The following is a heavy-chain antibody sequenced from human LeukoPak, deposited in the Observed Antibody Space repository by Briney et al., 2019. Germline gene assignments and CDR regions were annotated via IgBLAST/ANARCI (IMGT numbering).Heavy chain of an antibody. CDR2: LSAYNGNS. D-gene: IGHD3-10*01. CDR3: ARTRSRFGELYDAYDI. V-gene: IGHV1-18*01. J-gene: IGHJ3*02. Sequence: AAAVKVSCKASGYTFTNYGITWVRQAPGQGREWMGWLSAYNGNSNYAQKFQGRVAMTTDTSTSTVYMELRSLISDDTAVYHCARTRSRFGELYDAYDIWGQGTMVTVSS. CDR1: GYTFTNYG.